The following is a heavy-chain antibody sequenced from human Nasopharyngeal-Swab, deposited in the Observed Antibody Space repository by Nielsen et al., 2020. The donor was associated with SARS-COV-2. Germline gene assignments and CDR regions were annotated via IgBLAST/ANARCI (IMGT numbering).Heavy chain of an antibody. J-gene: IGHJ4*02. CDR3: ARARVGMIVVVGAFDY. CDR1: GGSISSYY. D-gene: IGHD3-22*01. CDR2: IYYSGST. Sequence: SETLSLTCTVSGGSISSYYWSWIRQPPGKGLEWIGSIYYSGSTYYNPSLKSRVTISVDTSKNQFSLKLSSVTAADTAVYYCARARVGMIVVVGAFDYWGQGTLVTVSS. V-gene: IGHV4-59*12.